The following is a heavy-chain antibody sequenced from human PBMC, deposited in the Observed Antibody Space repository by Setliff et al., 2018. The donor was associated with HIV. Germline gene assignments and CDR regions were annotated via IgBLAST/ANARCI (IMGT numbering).Heavy chain of an antibody. CDR2: LYNSRGT. CDR3: ARSALLFGKADWYVDL. CDR1: GYSIRSSYW. V-gene: IGHV4-28*01. Sequence: PSETLSLTCAVSGYSIRSSYWWGWIRQPPGKGLEWIGYLYNSRGTYYNPSLKSRVTMSVDTSKNQFSLKVRSVTAVDTAVYYCARSALLFGKADWYVDLWGRGTLVTVSS. D-gene: IGHD3-10*01. J-gene: IGHJ2*01.